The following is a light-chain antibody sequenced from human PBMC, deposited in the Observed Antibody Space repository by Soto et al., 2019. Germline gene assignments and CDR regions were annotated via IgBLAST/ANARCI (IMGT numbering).Light chain of an antibody. CDR1: QGISTW. Sequence: DIQMTQSPSSLSASVGDRVTITCRASQGISTWLAWYQQKPGKAPKSLIFRASSLQSGVPSRFSGSRSGTEFTLTISSLQPDDFATYYFQQYNSYSTWTFGQGTKGEI. J-gene: IGKJ1*01. CDR2: RAS. CDR3: QQYNSYSTWT. V-gene: IGKV1D-16*01.